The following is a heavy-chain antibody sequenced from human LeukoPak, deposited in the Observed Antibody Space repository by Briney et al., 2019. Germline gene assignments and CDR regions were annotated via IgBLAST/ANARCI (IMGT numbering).Heavy chain of an antibody. Sequence: YWSWIRQHPGKGLEWIGYIYYSGSTYYNPSLKSRVTISVDTSKNQFSLKLSSVTAADTAVYYCARAGRIFDPWGQGTLVTVSS. D-gene: IGHD1-26*01. CDR2: IYYSGST. J-gene: IGHJ5*02. CDR1: Y. V-gene: IGHV4-31*02. CDR3: ARAGRIFDP.